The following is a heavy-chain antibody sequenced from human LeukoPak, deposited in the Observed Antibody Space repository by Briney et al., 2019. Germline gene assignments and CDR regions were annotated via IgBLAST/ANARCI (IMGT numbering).Heavy chain of an antibody. J-gene: IGHJ4*02. CDR2: FDPEDGET. CDR3: AKDYCSSTSCPFDY. Sequence: ASVKASCKVSGYTLTELSMHWVRQAPGKRLEWMGGFDPEDGETIYAQKFQGRVTMTEDTSTDTAYMELNSLRAEDTAVYYCAKDYCSSTSCPFDYWGQGTLVTVSS. V-gene: IGHV1-24*01. CDR1: GYTLTELS. D-gene: IGHD2-2*01.